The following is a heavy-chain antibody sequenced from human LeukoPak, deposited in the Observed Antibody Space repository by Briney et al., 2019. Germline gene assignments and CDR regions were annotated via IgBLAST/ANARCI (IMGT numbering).Heavy chain of an antibody. D-gene: IGHD3-16*01. CDR2: ISGSGGST. J-gene: IGHJ4*02. CDR3: AKDPRTFRGYSYLDY. CDR1: GFTFSSYA. Sequence: GGSLRLSCAVSGFTFSSYAMSWVRQAPGKGLEWVSAISGSGGSTYYADSVKGRFTISRDNSKNTPYLQVNSLKTEDTAVYYCAKDPRTFRGYSYLDYWGQGTLVTVSS. V-gene: IGHV3-23*01.